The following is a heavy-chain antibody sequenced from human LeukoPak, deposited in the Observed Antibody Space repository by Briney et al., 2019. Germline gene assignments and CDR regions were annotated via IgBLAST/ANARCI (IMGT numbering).Heavy chain of an antibody. CDR2: ISGSGSTT. CDR1: GFTFSSYA. J-gene: IGHJ4*02. D-gene: IGHD3-10*01. CDR3: AKVGDYYGSGKYSNFDY. Sequence: PPGGSLRLSCAASGFTFSSYAMTWVRLAPGKGLEWVSAISGSGSTTYYADSVKGRFTISRDNSKNTLYLQMSSLRAEDTAVYYCAKVGDYYGSGKYSNFDYWGQGTLVTVSS. V-gene: IGHV3-23*01.